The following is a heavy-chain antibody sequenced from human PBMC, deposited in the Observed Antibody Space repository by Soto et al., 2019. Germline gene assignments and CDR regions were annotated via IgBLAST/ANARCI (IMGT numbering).Heavy chain of an antibody. CDR2: IIPIFGTA. CDR1: GGTFSSYA. CDR3: ARDLAYYDSSGYHVFDY. Sequence: QVQLVQSGAEVQKPGSSVKVSCKASGGTFSSYAISWVRQAPGQGLEWMGGIIPIFGTANYAQKFQGRVTITADESTSTAYMELSSLRSEDTAVYYCARDLAYYDSSGYHVFDYWGQGTLVTVSS. D-gene: IGHD3-22*01. J-gene: IGHJ4*02. V-gene: IGHV1-69*01.